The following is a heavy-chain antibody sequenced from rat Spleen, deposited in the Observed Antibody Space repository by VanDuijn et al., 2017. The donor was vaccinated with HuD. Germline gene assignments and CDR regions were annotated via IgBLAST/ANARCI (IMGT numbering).Heavy chain of an antibody. Sequence: EVQLQESGPGLVKPSQSLSLTSSVTGHSISSSYRWNWIRKFPGNKLEWMGYINSAGSTNYNPSLKSRISLTRDTSKNQFFLQVNSVTTEDTATYYCARSEVTHYYLPFADWGQGTLVTVSS. J-gene: IGHJ3*01. CDR3: ARSEVTHYYLPFAD. D-gene: IGHD1-1*01. CDR2: INSAGST. CDR1: GHSISSSYR. V-gene: IGHV3-3*01.